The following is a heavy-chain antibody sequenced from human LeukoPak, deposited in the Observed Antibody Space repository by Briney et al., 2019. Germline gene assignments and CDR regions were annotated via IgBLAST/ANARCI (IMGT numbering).Heavy chain of an antibody. Sequence: SETLSLTCTVSGGAISSRSSSYHWGWIRQSPGKGLEWVGSLHYSGDTYYNPSLQSRVTISGDTSKNQFSLNLTSVTAADMALYFCASDNYWGQGTLVTVSS. V-gene: IGHV4-39*01. J-gene: IGHJ4*02. CDR3: ASDNY. CDR2: LHYSGDT. D-gene: IGHD3-9*01. CDR1: GGAISSRSSSYH.